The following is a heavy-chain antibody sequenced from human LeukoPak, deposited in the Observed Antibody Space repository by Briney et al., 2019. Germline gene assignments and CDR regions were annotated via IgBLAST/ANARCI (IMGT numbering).Heavy chain of an antibody. D-gene: IGHD3-10*01. CDR2: IYYSGST. J-gene: IGHJ3*02. V-gene: IGHV4-39*07. Sequence: ASETLSLTCTVSGGSISSSSYYWGWIRQPPGKGLEWIGGIYYSGSTYYNPSLKSRVTISVDTSKNQFSLKLSSVTAADTAVYYCARSDGYGLVGIWGQGTMVTVSS. CDR3: ARSDGYGLVGI. CDR1: GGSISSSSYY.